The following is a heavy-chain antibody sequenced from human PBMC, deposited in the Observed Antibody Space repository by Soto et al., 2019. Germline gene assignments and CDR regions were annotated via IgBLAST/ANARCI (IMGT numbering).Heavy chain of an antibody. CDR3: ARSENTVNSYFYYYGMDV. CDR2: IYPGDSDT. Sequence: GESLKISCKASGYSFTTYWIGWVRQMPGKGLEWMGIIYPGDSDTRYSPSLQGQVTISADKSISTAYLQWSSLKASDTAMYYCARSENTVNSYFYYYGMDVWGQGTTVTVSS. CDR1: GYSFTTYW. V-gene: IGHV5-51*01. D-gene: IGHD4-17*01. J-gene: IGHJ6*02.